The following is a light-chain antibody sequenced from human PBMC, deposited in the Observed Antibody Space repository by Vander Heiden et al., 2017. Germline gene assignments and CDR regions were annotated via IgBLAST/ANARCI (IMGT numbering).Light chain of an antibody. CDR3: QVWDSSSEHIV. V-gene: IGLV3-21*02. J-gene: IGLJ2*01. Sequence: SYVLTQPPSVSVAPGQTATITCGGNNIGSKSMHWYQQEPGQAPVLVVYDDSARPSGIPERFSGSKSGTTATLTISWVEAGDEADYYCQVWDSSSEHIVFGGGTKLTVL. CDR2: DDS. CDR1: NIGSKS.